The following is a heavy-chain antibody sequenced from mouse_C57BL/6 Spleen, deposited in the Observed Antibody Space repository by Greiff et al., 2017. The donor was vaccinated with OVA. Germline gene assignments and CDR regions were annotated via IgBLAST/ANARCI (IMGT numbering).Heavy chain of an antibody. Sequence: VQLQQSGAELVKPGASVKMSCKASGYTFTSYWITWVKQRPGQGLEWIGDIYPGSGSPNYNEKFKSKATLTVDTASSTAYMQLRILTSEDYEVYYCARGDGYYWYFDVWGTGTTVTVSS. V-gene: IGHV1-55*01. CDR1: GYTFTSYW. D-gene: IGHD2-3*01. CDR2: IYPGSGSP. CDR3: ARGDGYYWYFDV. J-gene: IGHJ1*03.